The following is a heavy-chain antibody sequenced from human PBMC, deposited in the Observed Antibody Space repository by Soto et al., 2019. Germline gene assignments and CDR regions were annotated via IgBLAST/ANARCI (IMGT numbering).Heavy chain of an antibody. J-gene: IGHJ4*02. V-gene: IGHV1-24*01. Sequence: EASVKVSCKVSGYTLTELSMHWVRQAPGKGLEWMGGFDPEDGETIYAQKFQGRVTMTEDTSTDTAYMELSSLRSEDTAVYYCATDLGYGRRYSYGRTNDYWGQGTLVTVSS. CDR3: ATDLGYGRRYSYGRTNDY. CDR1: GYTLTELS. CDR2: FDPEDGET. D-gene: IGHD5-18*01.